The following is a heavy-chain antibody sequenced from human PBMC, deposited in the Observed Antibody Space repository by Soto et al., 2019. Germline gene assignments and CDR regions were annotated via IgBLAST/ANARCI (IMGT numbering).Heavy chain of an antibody. V-gene: IGHV1-69*12. D-gene: IGHD6-13*01. CDR1: GGTFSSYA. CDR3: ASEGRQHHYYSYGMDV. CDR2: IIPIFGTA. J-gene: IGHJ6*02. Sequence: QVQLVQSGAEVKKPGSSVKVSCKASGGTFSSYAISWVRQAPGQGLEWMGGIIPIFGTANYAQKFQGRVTITADESTSTAYMELSSLRSEDTAVYYCASEGRQHHYYSYGMDVWGQGTTVTVSS.